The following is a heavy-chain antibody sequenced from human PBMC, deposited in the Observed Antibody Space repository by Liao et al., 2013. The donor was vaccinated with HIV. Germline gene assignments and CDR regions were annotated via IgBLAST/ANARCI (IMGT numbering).Heavy chain of an antibody. Sequence: QVQLQESGPGLVKPSETLSLTCTVSGGSFTTHYWTWIRQPPGKGLEWIGNIYYGGSTSYNASLKRRVTISIDTSKSQFSLKLSSVTAADAAVYYCTGRVDALSVKLPLNYWAEGTLVTVSS. CDR3: TGRVDALSVKLPLNY. V-gene: IGHV4-59*11. D-gene: IGHD2/OR15-2a*01. CDR1: GGSFTTHY. CDR2: IYYGGST. J-gene: IGHJ4*02.